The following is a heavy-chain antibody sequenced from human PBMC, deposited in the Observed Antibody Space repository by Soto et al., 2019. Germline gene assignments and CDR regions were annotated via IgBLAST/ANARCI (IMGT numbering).Heavy chain of an antibody. J-gene: IGHJ3*02. V-gene: IGHV1-18*01. Sequence: QVQLVQSGAEVKKPGASVKVSCTASGYTFTSYGISWVRQAPGQGLEWMGWISAYNGNTNYAQKLQGRVTMTTDTSKSTAYMELRSLRADDTALYYCAREKGPNYGDYGLGAFDIWGQGTMVTVSS. CDR2: ISAYNGNT. D-gene: IGHD4-17*01. CDR3: AREKGPNYGDYGLGAFDI. CDR1: GYTFTSYG.